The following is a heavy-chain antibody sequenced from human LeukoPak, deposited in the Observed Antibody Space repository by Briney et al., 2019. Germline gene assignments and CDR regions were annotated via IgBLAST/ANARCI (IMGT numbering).Heavy chain of an antibody. CDR3: ARQADDYGDYGRFDP. V-gene: IGHV4-34*01. CDR1: GGSFSGYY. D-gene: IGHD4-17*01. Sequence: PSETLSLTCAVYGGSFSGYYWSWIRQPPGKGLEWIGEINHSGSTNYNPSLKSRVTISVDTSKNQFSLKLSSVTAADTAVYYCARQADDYGDYGRFDPWGQGTLVTVSS. CDR2: INHSGST. J-gene: IGHJ5*02.